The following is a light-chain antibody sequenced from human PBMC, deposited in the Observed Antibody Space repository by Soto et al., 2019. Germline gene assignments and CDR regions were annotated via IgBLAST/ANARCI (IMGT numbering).Light chain of an antibody. CDR2: RNN. J-gene: IGLJ1*01. CDR3: ATWDDSLKV. Sequence: QSVLTQPPSASGTPGQGVTISCSGSSSNIGSRYVYWYQQLPGTAPKLLIYRNNQRPSGVPDRFSGSKSGTSASLAISGLRFEDEADYYCATWDDSLKVFGTGTKVTV. CDR1: SSNIGSRY. V-gene: IGLV1-47*01.